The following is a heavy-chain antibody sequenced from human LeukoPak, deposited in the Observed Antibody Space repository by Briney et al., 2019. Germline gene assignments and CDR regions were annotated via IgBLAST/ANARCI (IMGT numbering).Heavy chain of an antibody. D-gene: IGHD3-22*01. V-gene: IGHV3-30*02. CDR1: GFTVSSNY. Sequence: GGSLRLSCAASGFTVSSNYMSWVRQAPGKGLEWVAFIRYDGSNKYYADSVKGRVTISRDNSKNTLYLQMNSLRAEDTAVYYCAKDSTHYRVWDNYDSAGLTYWGQGTLVTVSS. CDR3: AKDSTHYRVWDNYDSAGLTY. J-gene: IGHJ4*02. CDR2: IRYDGSNK.